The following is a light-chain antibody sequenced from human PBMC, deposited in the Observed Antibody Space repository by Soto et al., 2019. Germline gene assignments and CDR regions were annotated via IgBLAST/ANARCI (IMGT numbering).Light chain of an antibody. J-gene: IGKJ2*01. Sequence: ETVMTQSPATLSVSPGERATLSCRASQSISSDLAWYQHKPGQAPRLLIYGASTTATGIPVRFSGSGSGTEFTLTTSSLHSEVFAVYYCHHYNNWPRTFGQGNKLEIK. CDR2: GAS. CDR1: QSISSD. V-gene: IGKV3D-15*01. CDR3: HHYNNWPRT.